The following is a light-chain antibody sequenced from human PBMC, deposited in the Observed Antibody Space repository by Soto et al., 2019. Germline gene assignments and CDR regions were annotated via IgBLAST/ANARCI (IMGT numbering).Light chain of an antibody. Sequence: SDGKTYLYWYLQKPGQHPQILIYEVSNRFSGVPDRFSGSGSGKDFKLKLRRVEAEDVGVYDGMQRIQLTLTFGQPTRLAIK. CDR2: EVS. CDR3: MQRIQLTLT. J-gene: IGKJ5*01. V-gene: IGKV2D-29*01. CDR1: SDGKTY.